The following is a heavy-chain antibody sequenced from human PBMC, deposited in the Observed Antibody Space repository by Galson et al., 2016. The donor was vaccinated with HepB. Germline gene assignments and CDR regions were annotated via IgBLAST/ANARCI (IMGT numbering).Heavy chain of an antibody. CDR3: AKGAYSLPENFQH. D-gene: IGHD2-15*01. J-gene: IGHJ1*01. V-gene: IGHV3-23*01. CDR1: GFTFSSYA. Sequence: SLRLSCAASGFTFSSYAMNWVRQPPGKGLEWVSSISGSGGTTYYADSLKGRFTISRDNSKRTPYLQMNSLRAEDTALYYCAKGAYSLPENFQHWGQGTLVTVSS. CDR2: ISGSGGTT.